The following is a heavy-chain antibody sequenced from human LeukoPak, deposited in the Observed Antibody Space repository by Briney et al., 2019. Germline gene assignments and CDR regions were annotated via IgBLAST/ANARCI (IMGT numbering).Heavy chain of an antibody. V-gene: IGHV1-46*01. CDR1: GYTFTSYY. CDR2: INPSGGST. CDR3: ARGRIHYHDSGSGFDY. Sequence: ASVKVSCKASGYTFTSYYMHWVRQAPGQGLEWMGIINPSGGSTSYAQKFQGRVTMTRDTSTSTVYMELSSLRSEDTAVYYCARGRIHYHDSGSGFDYWGQGTLVTVSS. J-gene: IGHJ4*02. D-gene: IGHD3-10*01.